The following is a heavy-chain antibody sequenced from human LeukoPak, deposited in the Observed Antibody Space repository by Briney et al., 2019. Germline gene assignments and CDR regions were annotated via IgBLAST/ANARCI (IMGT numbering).Heavy chain of an antibody. D-gene: IGHD3-10*01. CDR3: AKDQNYYGSGELLPFDY. CDR2: TSRNSGNI. V-gene: IGHV3-9*01. Sequence: GRSLRLSCAASASTVDDYAIHSVRQPPGKGLGWVSGTSRNSGNIGYADSVKGRFTIFRDNAKNSLYLQMHSLRAEDAALYYCAKDQNYYGSGELLPFDYWGQGTLVSVSS. J-gene: IGHJ4*02. CDR1: ASTVDDYA.